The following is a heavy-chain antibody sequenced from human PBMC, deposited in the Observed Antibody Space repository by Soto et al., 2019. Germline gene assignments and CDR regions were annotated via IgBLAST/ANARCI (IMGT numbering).Heavy chain of an antibody. D-gene: IGHD4-17*01. CDR2: IYHSGST. Sequence: TLARTCAGSGCSISTRGSSWSWIRQPPGKGLEWIGYIYHSGSTYYNPSLKSRVTISVDRSKNQFSLKLSSVTAADTAVYYCAREGTTVTTDDAFDIWGQGTMVT. J-gene: IGHJ3*02. CDR1: GCSISTRGSS. CDR3: AREGTTVTTDDAFDI. V-gene: IGHV4-30-2*01.